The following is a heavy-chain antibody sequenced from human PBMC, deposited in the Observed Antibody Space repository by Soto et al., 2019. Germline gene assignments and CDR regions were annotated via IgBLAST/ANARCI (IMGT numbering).Heavy chain of an antibody. D-gene: IGHD2-15*01. CDR2: MNPNSGET. V-gene: IGHV1-8*01. CDR3: ARVAVAARPRWYNWFDP. J-gene: IGHJ5*02. Sequence: QEQLVQSGAEVKKHGASVKVSCKTSGYTFTDYDINWVRQATGQGLEWIGWMNPNSGETGYAQKFQGRVTMTRRASLSTSYLELSSLRSEDTAVYYCARVAVAARPRWYNWFDPWGQGTLVTVSS. CDR1: GYTFTDYD.